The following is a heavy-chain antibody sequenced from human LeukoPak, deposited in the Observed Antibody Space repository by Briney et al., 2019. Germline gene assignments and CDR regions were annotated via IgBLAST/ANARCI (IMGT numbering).Heavy chain of an antibody. CDR1: GFAFPSYA. Sequence: GGSLRLSCAASGFAFPSYAISCVRQAPGKGLEWVSAISASGSDAYYADSVKGRFTVSRDNSKKTVYLQMNSLRAEDTAVYYCARSLPNSRYRLDSWGQGTQVTVSS. D-gene: IGHD3-16*02. J-gene: IGHJ4*02. CDR3: ARSLPNSRYRLDS. V-gene: IGHV3-23*01. CDR2: ISASGSDA.